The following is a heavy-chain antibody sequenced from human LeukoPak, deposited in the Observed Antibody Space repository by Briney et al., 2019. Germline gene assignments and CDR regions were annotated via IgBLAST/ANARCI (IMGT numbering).Heavy chain of an antibody. D-gene: IGHD6-19*01. Sequence: ASVTVSCKVSGYTLTELSMHWVRQAPGKGLEWMGGFDPEDGEAIYAQKFQGRVTMTEDTSTDTAYMGLSSLRSEDTAVYYCATSGIAVAGYFDYWGQGTLVTVSS. V-gene: IGHV1-24*01. CDR1: GYTLTELS. CDR3: ATSGIAVAGYFDY. J-gene: IGHJ4*02. CDR2: FDPEDGEA.